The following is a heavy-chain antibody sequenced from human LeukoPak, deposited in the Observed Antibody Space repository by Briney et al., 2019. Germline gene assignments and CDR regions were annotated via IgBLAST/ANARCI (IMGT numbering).Heavy chain of an antibody. V-gene: IGHV4-59*01. Sequence: PSETLSLTCTVSGGSISSYYWSWIRQPPGKGLEWIGYIYYSGSTNYNPSLKSRVTISVDTSKNQFSLKLSSVTAADTAVYYCARVKRGGLWFGEYLGFDYWGQGTLVTVSS. D-gene: IGHD3-10*01. CDR3: ARVKRGGLWFGEYLGFDY. CDR1: GGSISSYY. CDR2: IYYSGST. J-gene: IGHJ4*02.